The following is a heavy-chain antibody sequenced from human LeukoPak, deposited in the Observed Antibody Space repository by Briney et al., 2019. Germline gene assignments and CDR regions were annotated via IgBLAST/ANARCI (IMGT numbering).Heavy chain of an antibody. Sequence: PGGSLRLSCAASGFTFSSYAMSWVRQAPGEGLVWVSSITDSGGSTYYADSVKGRFTISRDNSKNTLYLQMNSLRAEDTAVYYCARVAVVFGAGTEYFQHWGQGTLVTVSS. D-gene: IGHD6-13*01. J-gene: IGHJ1*01. V-gene: IGHV3-23*01. CDR3: ARVAVVFGAGTEYFQH. CDR2: ITDSGGST. CDR1: GFTFSSYA.